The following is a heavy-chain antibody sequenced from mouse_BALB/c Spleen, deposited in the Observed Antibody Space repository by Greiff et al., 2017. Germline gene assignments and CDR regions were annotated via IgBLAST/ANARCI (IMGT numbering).Heavy chain of an antibody. CDR2: ISSGGSST. Sequence: EVNLVESGGDLVKPGGSLKLSCAASGFSFSSYGMSWVRQTPDKRLEWVATISSGGSSTYYPDSVTGRFTISRDNAKNTLYLQMRSLKSEDTAMYYCARHGGDYDEEGYYAMDYWGQGTSVTVSS. CDR1: GFSFSSYG. CDR3: ARHGGDYDEEGYYAMDY. D-gene: IGHD2-4*01. V-gene: IGHV5-6*01. J-gene: IGHJ4*01.